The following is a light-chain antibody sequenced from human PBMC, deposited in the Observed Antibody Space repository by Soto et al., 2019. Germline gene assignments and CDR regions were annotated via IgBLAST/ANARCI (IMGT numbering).Light chain of an antibody. CDR1: QSVLYSSNNKNY. V-gene: IGKV4-1*01. J-gene: IGKJ5*01. CDR2: KIS. CDR3: MQGTHWPLT. Sequence: DIVMTQSPDSLAVSLGERATINCKSSQSVLYSSNNKNYLAWYQQRPGQSPRRLIYKISNRDSGVPDRFSGSGSGTDFTLRISRVEAEDVGIYYCMQGTHWPLTFGQGTRLEIK.